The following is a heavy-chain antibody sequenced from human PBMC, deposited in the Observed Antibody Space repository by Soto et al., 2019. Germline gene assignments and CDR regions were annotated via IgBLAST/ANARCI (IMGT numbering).Heavy chain of an antibody. D-gene: IGHD3-16*02. CDR1: GFTFDDYG. CDR3: ARDFDSPSPKGYIWGSYRNHNWFDP. CDR2: INWNGGST. Sequence: PGGSLRLSCAASGFTFDDYGMSWVRQAPGKGLEWVSGINWNGGSTGYADSVKGRFTISRDNAKNSLYLQMNSLRAEDTALYHCARDFDSPSPKGYIWGSYRNHNWFDPWGQGTLVTVSS. V-gene: IGHV3-20*01. J-gene: IGHJ5*02.